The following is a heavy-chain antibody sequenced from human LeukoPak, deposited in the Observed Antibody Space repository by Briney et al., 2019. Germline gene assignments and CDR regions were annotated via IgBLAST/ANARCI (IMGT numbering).Heavy chain of an antibody. Sequence: GASVKVSCKASGYTFTSYGISWVRQAPGQGLEWMGWISAYNGNTNYAQKLQGRVTMTTDTSTSTAYMEPRSLRSDDTAVYYCARDKAYGSGSYYSEDFDYWGQGTLVTVSS. D-gene: IGHD3-10*01. V-gene: IGHV1-18*01. CDR2: ISAYNGNT. CDR3: ARDKAYGSGSYYSEDFDY. CDR1: GYTFTSYG. J-gene: IGHJ4*02.